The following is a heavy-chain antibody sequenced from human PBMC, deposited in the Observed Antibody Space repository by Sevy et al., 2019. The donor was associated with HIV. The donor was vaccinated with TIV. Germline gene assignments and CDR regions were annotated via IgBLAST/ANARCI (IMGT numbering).Heavy chain of an antibody. J-gene: IGHJ3*02. CDR3: AREWMENMIGSVCDI. Sequence: GGSLRLSCAASGFTFSSYGMHWVRQAPGKGLEWVAVIWYDGSNKYYAESVKGRLTSSRDNSKNMLYRQMNSLRAEDTAVYYCAREWMENMIGSVCDIWVQGTMITVSS. D-gene: IGHD3-16*01. CDR1: GFTFSSYG. CDR2: IWYDGSNK. V-gene: IGHV3-33*01.